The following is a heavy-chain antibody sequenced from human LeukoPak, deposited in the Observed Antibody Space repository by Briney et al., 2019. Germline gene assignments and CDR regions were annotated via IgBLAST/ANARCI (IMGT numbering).Heavy chain of an antibody. Sequence: GRSLRLSCAASGFTFSSYGMHWVRPAPGKGLEWVAVISYDGSNKYYADSVKGRFTISRDNSKNTLYLLLSSLRAEDTAVYYCAKETYSDSSAYLDYWGQGTLVTVSS. J-gene: IGHJ4*02. V-gene: IGHV3-30*18. D-gene: IGHD3-22*01. CDR3: AKETYSDSSAYLDY. CDR2: ISYDGSNK. CDR1: GFTFSSYG.